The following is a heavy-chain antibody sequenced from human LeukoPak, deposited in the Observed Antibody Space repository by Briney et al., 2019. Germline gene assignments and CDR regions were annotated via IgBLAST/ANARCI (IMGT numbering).Heavy chain of an antibody. J-gene: IGHJ4*02. D-gene: IGHD3-3*01. CDR3: ARGSVIFGVAVFDY. Sequence: PGGSLRLSCAASGFTFSSYAMSWVRQAPGKGLEWVSAISGSGGSTYYADSVKGRFTISRDNAKNSLYLQMNSLRAEDTAVYYCARGSVIFGVAVFDYWGQGTLVTVSS. V-gene: IGHV3-23*01. CDR1: GFTFSSYA. CDR2: ISGSGGST.